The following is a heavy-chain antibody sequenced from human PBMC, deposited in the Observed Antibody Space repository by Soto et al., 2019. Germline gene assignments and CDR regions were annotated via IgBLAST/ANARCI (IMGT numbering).Heavy chain of an antibody. D-gene: IGHD3-16*01. CDR1: SGSIFTTNW. CDR3: ARKPDVATAKVGGGYVFDV. V-gene: IGHV4-4*02. Sequence: QVQLQESGPGLVKPSGTLSLTCAASSGSIFTTNWWSWVRQSPGRGLQWIGDIYHSGSPKYNPSLKSRVSISMDKSKDRFFLNLTSVTAADTAVYYCARKPDVATAKVGGGYVFDVWGQGTMVTVSS. CDR2: IYHSGSP. J-gene: IGHJ3*01.